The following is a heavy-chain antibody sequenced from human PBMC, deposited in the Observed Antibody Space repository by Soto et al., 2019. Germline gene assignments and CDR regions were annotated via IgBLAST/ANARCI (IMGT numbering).Heavy chain of an antibody. CDR2: IHRGGAT. J-gene: IGHJ4*02. Sequence: EVQLVESGGGLVQPGGSLRLSCAASGFTVSSNYMSWVRQTPGKGLEWVSTIHRGGATYYADSVKGRFTISRDNSKNTVYLQMNSLRAEHMAVYYCARQGSNWVYLEYWGQGTLVTVSS. V-gene: IGHV3-66*04. CDR3: ARQGSNWVYLEY. CDR1: GFTVSSNY. D-gene: IGHD7-27*01.